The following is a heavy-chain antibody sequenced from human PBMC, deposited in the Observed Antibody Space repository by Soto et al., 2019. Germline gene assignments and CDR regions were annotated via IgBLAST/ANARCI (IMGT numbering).Heavy chain of an antibody. J-gene: IGHJ3*02. Sequence: QVQLVQSGAEVKKPGSSVKVSCKASRGSFSSHGVAWVRQAPGLGLEWMGRIIPIPGITNYEQKFQVRLKITVDTSKSTVYMELSGLTSDDSAVYYCATAGSRDINRGAFDIWGQGTLITVS. CDR3: ATAGSRDINRGAFDI. CDR1: RGSFSSHG. V-gene: IGHV1-69*09. CDR2: IIPIPGIT.